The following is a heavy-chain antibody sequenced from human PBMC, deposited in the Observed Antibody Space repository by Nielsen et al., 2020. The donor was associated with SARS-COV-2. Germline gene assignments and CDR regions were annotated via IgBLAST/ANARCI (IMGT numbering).Heavy chain of an antibody. V-gene: IGHV3-7*03. CDR1: GFTFSSYW. J-gene: IGHJ4*02. D-gene: IGHD1-14*01. Sequence: GESLKISCAASGFTFSSYWMSWVRQAPGKGLEWVANIKQDGSEKYYVDSVKGRFTISRDNAKNTLYLQMNSLRAEDTAVYYCARVLRGTLDYWGQGTLVTVSS. CDR2: IKQDGSEK. CDR3: ARVLRGTLDY.